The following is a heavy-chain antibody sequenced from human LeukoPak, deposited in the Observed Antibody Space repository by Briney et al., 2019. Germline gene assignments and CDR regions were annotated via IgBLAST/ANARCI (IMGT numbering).Heavy chain of an antibody. D-gene: IGHD3-9*01. CDR2: INAGNGNT. J-gene: IGHJ5*02. CDR1: GYTFTSYA. CDR3: ATDWARLRYLDWLQPFDP. Sequence: GASVTVSCKASGYTFTSYAMHWVRQAPGQRLEWMGWINAGNGNTKYSQKFQGRVTITRDTSASTAYMELSSLRSEDTAVYYCATDWARLRYLDWLQPFDPWGQGTLVTVSS. V-gene: IGHV1-3*01.